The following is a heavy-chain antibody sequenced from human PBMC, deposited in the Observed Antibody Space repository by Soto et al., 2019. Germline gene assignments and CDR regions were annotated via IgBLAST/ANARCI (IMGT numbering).Heavy chain of an antibody. D-gene: IGHD3-16*01. CDR1: GFTFSSFA. CDR2: ISGSGGGT. V-gene: IGHV3-23*01. CDR3: AKLGVAGXXXXXXX. Sequence: EVQLLESGGGLVQPGGSLRLSCAASGFTFSSFAMSWVRQAPGKGLEWVSAISGSGGGTYYADSVKGRVTISRDNSKXXXXXXXNSLXXXXXXXXXXAKLGVAGXXXXXXXWGR. J-gene: IGHJ2*01.